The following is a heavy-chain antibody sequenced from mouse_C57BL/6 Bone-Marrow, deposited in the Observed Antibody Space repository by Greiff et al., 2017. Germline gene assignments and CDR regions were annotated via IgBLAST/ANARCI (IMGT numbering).Heavy chain of an antibody. V-gene: IGHV1-63*01. J-gene: IGHJ2*01. CDR2: IYPGGGYT. CDR3: ARGDDCGPFDV. D-gene: IGHD2-4*01. Sequence: QVQLQQSGAELVRPGTSVKMSCKASGYTFTNYWIGWAKQRPGHGLEWIGDIYPGGGYTNYNEKFKGKATLTADKSSSTAYMQFSSLTSEDSAIYYCARGDDCGPFDVWGQGTTLTVSS. CDR1: GYTFTNYW.